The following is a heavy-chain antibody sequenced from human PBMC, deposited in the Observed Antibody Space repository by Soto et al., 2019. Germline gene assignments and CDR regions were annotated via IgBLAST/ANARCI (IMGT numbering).Heavy chain of an antibody. CDR2: IYYSGST. D-gene: IGHD2-21*01. V-gene: IGHV4-59*01. CDR1: GGSMTNKY. Sequence: SETLSLTCTVSGGSMTNKYWSWIRQPPRKGLEWIGYIYYSGSTNYNPSLNSRVTISIDTSKNQFSLNLSSVTAADTAIYYCAREDGDYPDYWGQGILVTVSS. J-gene: IGHJ4*01. CDR3: AREDGDYPDY.